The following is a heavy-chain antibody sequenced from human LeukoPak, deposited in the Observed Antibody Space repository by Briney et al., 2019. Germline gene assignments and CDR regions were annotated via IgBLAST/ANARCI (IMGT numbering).Heavy chain of an antibody. J-gene: IGHJ5*02. Sequence: PSGTLSLTCAVSGVSISSSNWWSWVRQPPGKGLEWIGEIYHSGSTNYSPSLKSRVTISVDKSKNQFSLKLSSVTAADTAVYYCARVRIAAAGTGWFDPWGQGTLVTVSS. CDR1: GVSISSSNW. CDR3: ARVRIAAAGTGWFDP. D-gene: IGHD6-13*01. CDR2: IYHSGST. V-gene: IGHV4-4*02.